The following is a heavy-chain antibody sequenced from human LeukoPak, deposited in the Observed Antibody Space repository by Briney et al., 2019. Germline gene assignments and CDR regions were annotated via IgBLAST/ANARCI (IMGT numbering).Heavy chain of an antibody. Sequence: GGSLRLSCAASGFTFSSYAMTWVRQAPGKGLEWVANIKEDGSEKYYVDSVRGRFTISRDNAKHSLYLHLNRLRAEDTAVYYCARVHHSSSWGTDDCWGQGTLVTVSS. D-gene: IGHD6-13*01. CDR1: GFTFSSYA. CDR3: ARVHHSSSWGTDDC. CDR2: IKEDGSEK. J-gene: IGHJ4*02. V-gene: IGHV3-7*01.